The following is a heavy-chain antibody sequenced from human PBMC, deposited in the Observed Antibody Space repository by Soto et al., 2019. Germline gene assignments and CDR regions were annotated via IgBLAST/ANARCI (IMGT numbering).Heavy chain of an antibody. J-gene: IGHJ4*02. CDR1: GGSISSGGYS. CDR3: ARGQVVAAQH. V-gene: IGHV4-30-2*01. CDR2: IHHSGST. D-gene: IGHD2-15*01. Sequence: QLQLQESGSGLVKPSQTLSLTCAVSGGSISSGGYSWSWIRQPPGKGLEWIGYIHHSGSTNNNPSLKSRITISVDRSKNQFSLKLSSVTAADTAVYYCARGQVVAAQHWGQGTLVTVSS.